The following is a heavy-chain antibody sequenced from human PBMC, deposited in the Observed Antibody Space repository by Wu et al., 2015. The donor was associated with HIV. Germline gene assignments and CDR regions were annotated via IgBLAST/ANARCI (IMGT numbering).Heavy chain of an antibody. J-gene: IGHJ4*02. D-gene: IGHD3-10*01. Sequence: QVQLVQSGAEVKKPGASVKVSCKASGYTFTGYYMHWVRQAPGQGLEWMGWINPNSGGTNYAQKFQGRVTMTRDTSISTAYMELSRLRSDDTAVYYCARYRKQVRFGELLGPDNSGALWNWGQGTLVTVSS. V-gene: IGHV1-2*02. CDR3: ARYRKQVRFGELLGPDNSGALWN. CDR1: GYTFTGYY. CDR2: INPNSGGT.